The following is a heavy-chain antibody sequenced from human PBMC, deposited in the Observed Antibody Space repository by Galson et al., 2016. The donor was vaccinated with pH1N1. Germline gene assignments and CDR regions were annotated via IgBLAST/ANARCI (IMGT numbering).Heavy chain of an antibody. CDR1: GFTSSSYW. D-gene: IGHD6-13*01. CDR3: ARAIAAAGSY. V-gene: IGHV3-7*01. CDR2: IKQDGSAK. Sequence: SLRLSCAASGFTSSSYWMSWVRQAPGKGLEWVANIKQDGSAKYYVDSVKGRFTISRDNSKNSLYLQMNSLRAEDTALYYCARAIAAAGSYWGQGTLVTVSS. J-gene: IGHJ4*02.